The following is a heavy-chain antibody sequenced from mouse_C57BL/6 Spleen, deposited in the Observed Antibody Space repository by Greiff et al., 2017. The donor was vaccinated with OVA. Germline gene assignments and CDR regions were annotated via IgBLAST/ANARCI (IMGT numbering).Heavy chain of an antibody. Sequence: EVQLVESGPGLVKPSQSLSLTCSVTGYSITSGYYWNWIRQFPGNKLEWMGYISYDGSNNYNPSLKNRIPITRDTSKNQFFLKLNSGTTEDTATYYCARVGITTVVADWGKGTSVTVSS. D-gene: IGHD1-1*01. V-gene: IGHV3-6*01. J-gene: IGHJ4*01. CDR3: ARVGITTVVAD. CDR1: GYSITSGYY. CDR2: ISYDGSN.